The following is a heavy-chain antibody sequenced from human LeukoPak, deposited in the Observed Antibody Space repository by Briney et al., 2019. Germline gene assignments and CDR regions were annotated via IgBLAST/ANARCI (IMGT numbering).Heavy chain of an antibody. CDR3: ALRTGMDPYYFDY. V-gene: IGHV1-2*02. CDR2: INPNSGGT. J-gene: IGHJ4*02. D-gene: IGHD2-21*01. Sequence: WASVKVSCKASGYTFTGYYMHWVRQAPGQGLEWMGWINPNSGGTNYAQKFQGRVTMTRDTSINTAYMDLSRLRSDDTAVYYCALRTGMDPYYFDYWGQGTLVTVSS. CDR1: GYTFTGYY.